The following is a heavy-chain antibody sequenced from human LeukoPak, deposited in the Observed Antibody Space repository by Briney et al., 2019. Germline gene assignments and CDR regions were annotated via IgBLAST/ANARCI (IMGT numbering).Heavy chain of an antibody. J-gene: IGHJ3*02. CDR3: AKDRLSGSYYDGAFDI. CDR2: ISGNSGST. Sequence: PGGSLRLSCAASGFTFSSYGMSWVRQAPGKGLEWVSGISGNSGSTYYAESVKGRFTISRDNSKNTLYLQMNSLRAEDTAVYYCAKDRLSGSYYDGAFDIWGQGTMVTVSS. V-gene: IGHV3-23*01. D-gene: IGHD1-26*01. CDR1: GFTFSSYG.